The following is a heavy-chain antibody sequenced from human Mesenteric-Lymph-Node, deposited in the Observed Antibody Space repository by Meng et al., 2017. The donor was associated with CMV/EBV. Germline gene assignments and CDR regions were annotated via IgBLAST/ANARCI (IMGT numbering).Heavy chain of an antibody. CDR3: ARAPYDSSGY. CDR1: GGSFSGYY. D-gene: IGHD3-22*01. CDR2: INHSGST. J-gene: IGHJ4*02. V-gene: IGHV4-34*01. Sequence: GSLRLSCAVYGGSFSGYYWSWIRQPPGKGLEWIGEINHSGSTNYNPSLKSRVTISVDTSKNQFALKLSSVTAADTAVYYCARAPYDSSGYWGQGTLVTVSS.